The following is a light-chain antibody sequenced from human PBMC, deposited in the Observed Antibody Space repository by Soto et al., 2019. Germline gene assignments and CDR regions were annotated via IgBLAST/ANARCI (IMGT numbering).Light chain of an antibody. Sequence: EIVLTQSPATLSLSPGERATLSCRASQSIGSFLAWYQQKPGQPPRLLIYDASNRATGIPGRFSGSGSGTDFTLTTSSLEPEDFAFYYCQQRGNWPPTFGPGTKVNIK. CDR1: QSIGSF. CDR2: DAS. J-gene: IGKJ3*01. CDR3: QQRGNWPPT. V-gene: IGKV3-11*01.